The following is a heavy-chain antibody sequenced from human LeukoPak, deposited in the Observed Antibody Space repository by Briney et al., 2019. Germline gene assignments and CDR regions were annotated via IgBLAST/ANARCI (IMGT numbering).Heavy chain of an antibody. CDR1: GYTFTGYY. J-gene: IGHJ5*02. CDR2: INPNSGGT. V-gene: IGHV1-2*02. D-gene: IGHD3-22*01. CDR3: ARGTYYYDSSGFNWFDP. Sequence: ASVKVSCKASGYTFTGYYMHWVRQAPGQGREWRGWINPNSGGTNYAQKFQGRVTMTRDTSISTAYMELSRLRSDDTAVYYCARGTYYYDSSGFNWFDPWGQGTLVTVSS.